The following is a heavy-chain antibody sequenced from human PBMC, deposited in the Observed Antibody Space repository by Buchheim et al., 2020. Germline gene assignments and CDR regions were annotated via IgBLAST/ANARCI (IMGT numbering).Heavy chain of an antibody. D-gene: IGHD3-10*01. CDR3: ARGALWFGESPMDV. CDR2: ISYNGSNK. Sequence: QVQLVESGGGVVQPGRSLRLSCAASGFTFSSYAMHWVRQAPGKGLEWVAVISYNGSNKYYADSVKGRFTISRDNSKNTLYLQMNSLRAEDTAVYYCARGALWFGESPMDVWDQGTT. V-gene: IGHV3-30*04. J-gene: IGHJ6*02. CDR1: GFTFSSYA.